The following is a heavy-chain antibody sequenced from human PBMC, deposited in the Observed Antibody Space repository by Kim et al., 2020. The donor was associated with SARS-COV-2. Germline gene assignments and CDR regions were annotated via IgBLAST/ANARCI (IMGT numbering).Heavy chain of an antibody. J-gene: IGHJ6*02. V-gene: IGHV7-4-1*02. CDR1: GYTFSSNA. D-gene: IGHD4-17*01. CDR2: INTNTANP. CDR3: ARNMQDYGDWYYYGMDV. Sequence: ASVKVSCKASGYTFSSNAINWVRQAPGQGLEWMGWINTNTANPTYAQGFTGRFVFSLGTSVSTAYLQISSLKAEDTAVYYCARNMQDYGDWYYYGMDVWG.